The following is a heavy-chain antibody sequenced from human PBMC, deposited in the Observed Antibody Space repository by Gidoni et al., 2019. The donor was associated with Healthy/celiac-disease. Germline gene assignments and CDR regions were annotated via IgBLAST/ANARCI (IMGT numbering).Heavy chain of an antibody. CDR1: GFTFGRHG. V-gene: IGHV3-30*18. J-gene: IGHJ3*02. D-gene: IGHD3-22*01. Sequence: QVQLVESGGGVVQPGRSLRLSCAASGFTFGRHGMPRVRQAPGKGLEWVAVISYDGSTKYYADSVKGRFTISRDNSKNTLYLQMNSLRAEDTAVYYCAKPTMIVVVIFPDAFDIWGQGTMVTVSS. CDR2: ISYDGSTK. CDR3: AKPTMIVVVIFPDAFDI.